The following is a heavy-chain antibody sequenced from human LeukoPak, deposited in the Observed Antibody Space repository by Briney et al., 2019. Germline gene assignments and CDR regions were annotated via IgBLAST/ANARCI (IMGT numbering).Heavy chain of an antibody. Sequence: AASVKVSCKASGYTFTSYDINWVRQATGQGLEWMGWMNPNSGNTGYAQKVQGRVTMTTDTSTSTAYMELRSLRSDDTAVYYCARTAGHCSGGSCYPYYLDYWGQGTLVTVSS. CDR1: GYTFTSYD. D-gene: IGHD2-15*01. CDR3: ARTAGHCSGGSCYPYYLDY. J-gene: IGHJ4*02. CDR2: MNPNSGNT. V-gene: IGHV1-8*01.